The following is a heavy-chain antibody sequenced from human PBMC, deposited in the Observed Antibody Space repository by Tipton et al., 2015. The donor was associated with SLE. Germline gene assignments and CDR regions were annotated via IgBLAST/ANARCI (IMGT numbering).Heavy chain of an antibody. CDR1: GFTFSSYW. Sequence: SLRLSCAASGFTFSSYWMSWVRQAPGKGLEWVANIKQDGNEKYYVDSVKGRFTISRDNAKNSLYLQMNSLRAEDTAVCYCAREERRTIFGVVIINYYGMDVWGQGTMVTVSS. J-gene: IGHJ6*02. CDR3: AREERRTIFGVVIINYYGMDV. D-gene: IGHD3-3*01. V-gene: IGHV3-7*03. CDR2: IKQDGNEK.